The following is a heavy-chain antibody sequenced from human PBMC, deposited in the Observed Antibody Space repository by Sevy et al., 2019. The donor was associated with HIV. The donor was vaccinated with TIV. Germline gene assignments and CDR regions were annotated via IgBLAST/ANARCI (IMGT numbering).Heavy chain of an antibody. CDR2: ISYDARNK. D-gene: IGHD2-15*01. CDR3: ARLVGYCSGGRCSIIDF. V-gene: IGHV3-30*07. CDR1: GFGLSNHA. J-gene: IGHJ4*02. Sequence: GGSLRLSCAASGFGLSNHAMIWVRQAPGKGLEWVAGISYDARNKYYADSVRGRFTICRDDSKNTLHLQMNSLTTGDTAVYYCARLVGYCSGGRCSIIDFWGQGTLVTVSS.